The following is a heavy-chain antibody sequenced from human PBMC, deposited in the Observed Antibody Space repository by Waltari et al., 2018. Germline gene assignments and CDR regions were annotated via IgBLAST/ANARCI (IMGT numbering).Heavy chain of an antibody. CDR1: GFSFTNAW. V-gene: IGHV3-15*01. Sequence: EVQLVESGGGLVEPGGSLRLSCTASGFSFTNAWMTWVRQAPGKGLEWVGLIKSRGSGETVDYAAPVKGRFTISRDDSKDTVYLQMSSLRVEDTALYYCTADLSEFGHGEIDFWGQGSQVTVSS. J-gene: IGHJ4*02. CDR2: IKSRGSGETV. D-gene: IGHD3-3*01. CDR3: TADLSEFGHGEIDF.